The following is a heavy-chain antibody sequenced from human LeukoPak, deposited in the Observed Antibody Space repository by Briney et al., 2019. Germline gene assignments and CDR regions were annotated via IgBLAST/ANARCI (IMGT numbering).Heavy chain of an antibody. CDR3: ARDRPGGSSLDY. CDR1: GGSISCDY. J-gene: IGHJ4*02. CDR2: IYYTGST. D-gene: IGHD6-13*01. V-gene: IGHV4-59*01. Sequence: SETLSLTCTVSGGSISCDYWSWIRQPPGKGLEWIGYIYYTGSTNYNPSLKSRVTISVDTSKNQFSLKLSSVTAADTAVYYCARDRPGGSSLDYWGQGTLVTVSS.